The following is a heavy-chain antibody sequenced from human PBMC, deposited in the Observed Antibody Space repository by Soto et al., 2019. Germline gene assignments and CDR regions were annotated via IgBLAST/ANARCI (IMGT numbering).Heavy chain of an antibody. D-gene: IGHD3-10*01. CDR2: ISGSGGST. CDR3: ARDRRRLSYASYYGSGSYYNVPGDNWFDP. J-gene: IGHJ5*02. V-gene: IGHV3-23*01. CDR1: GFTFSSYA. Sequence: GGSLRLSCAASGFTFSSYAMSWVRQAPGKGLEWVSAISGSGGSTYYADSVKGRFTISRDNSKNTLYLQMNSLRAEDTAVYYCARDRRRLSYASYYGSGSYYNVPGDNWFDPWGQGTLVTVSS.